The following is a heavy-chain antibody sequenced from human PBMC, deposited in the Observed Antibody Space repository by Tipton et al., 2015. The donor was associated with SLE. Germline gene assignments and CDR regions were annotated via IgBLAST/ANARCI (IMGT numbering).Heavy chain of an antibody. Sequence: TLSLTCTVSGGSISSYYWSWIRQHPGKGLEWIGYIYYSGSTYYSPSLKSRVTILVDTSKNQFSLKLSSVTAADTAVYYCARGTTVVIFFDYWGQGTLVTVSS. D-gene: IGHD4-23*01. J-gene: IGHJ4*02. V-gene: IGHV4-31*03. CDR1: GGSISSYY. CDR3: ARGTTVVIFFDY. CDR2: IYYSGST.